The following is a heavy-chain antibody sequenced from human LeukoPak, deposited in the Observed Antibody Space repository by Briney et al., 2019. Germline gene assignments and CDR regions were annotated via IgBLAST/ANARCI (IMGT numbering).Heavy chain of an antibody. V-gene: IGHV3-48*02. Sequence: PGGSLRLSCAASGFTFTTYSMNWVRQAPGKGLECVSYISSSSSVIYYADSVKGRVTISRDNAKNSLYLQMNSLRDEDTAVYYCAKDSVLDYWGQGTLVTVSS. CDR3: AKDSVLDY. CDR1: GFTFTTYS. J-gene: IGHJ4*02. D-gene: IGHD2-8*02. CDR2: ISSSSSVI.